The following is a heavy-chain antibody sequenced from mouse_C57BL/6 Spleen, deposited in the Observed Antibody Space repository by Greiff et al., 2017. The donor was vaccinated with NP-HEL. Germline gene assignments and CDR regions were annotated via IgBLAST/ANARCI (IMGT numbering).Heavy chain of an antibody. CDR2: FYPGSGSI. V-gene: IGHV1-62-2*01. J-gene: IGHJ1*03. CDR3: ARHEEPSLTGTNWYFDV. Sequence: QVHVKQSGAELVKPGASVKLSCKASGYTFTEYTIHWVKQRSGQGLEWIGWFYPGSGSIKYNEKFKDKATLTADKSSSTVYMELSRLTSEDSAVYFCARHEEPSLTGTNWYFDVWGTGTTVTVSS. CDR1: GYTFTEYT. D-gene: IGHD4-1*01.